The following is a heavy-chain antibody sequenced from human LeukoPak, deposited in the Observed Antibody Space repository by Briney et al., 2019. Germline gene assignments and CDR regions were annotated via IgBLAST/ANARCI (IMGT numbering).Heavy chain of an antibody. V-gene: IGHV3-21*01. CDR2: ISSSSSYI. J-gene: IGHJ4*02. D-gene: IGHD3-3*01. CDR3: ARGHYDFWSGYADIDDFDY. CDR1: GFTLSSYS. Sequence: GGSLRLSCAASGFTLSSYSMNWVRQAPGKGLEWVSSISSSSSYIYYADSVKGRFTISRDNAKNSLYLQMNSLRAEDTAVYYCARGHYDFWSGYADIDDFDYWGQGTLVTVSS.